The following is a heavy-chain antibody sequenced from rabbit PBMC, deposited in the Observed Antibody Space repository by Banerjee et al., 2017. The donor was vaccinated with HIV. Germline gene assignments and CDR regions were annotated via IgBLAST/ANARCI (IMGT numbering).Heavy chain of an antibody. CDR2: ISTSSGST. D-gene: IGHD8-1*01. CDR3: ARGDYTGL. V-gene: IGHV1S45*01. J-gene: IGHJ6*01. CDR1: GFSFSSGYW. Sequence: QEQLEESGGDLVKPEGSLTLTCTASGFSFSSGYWICWVRQAPGKGLEWIGCISTSSGSTYYASWAKGRFTISKTSSTTVTLQMTSLTAADTATYFCARGDYTGLWGPGTLVTVS.